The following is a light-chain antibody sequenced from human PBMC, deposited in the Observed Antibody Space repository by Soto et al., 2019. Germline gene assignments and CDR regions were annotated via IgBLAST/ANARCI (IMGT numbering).Light chain of an antibody. CDR1: QSIYRW. CDR3: QQYGSYWT. Sequence: IQMTQSPSTLSASIGDTVTITCRASQSIYRWLAWYQQKPGEAPKLLIYDASSLESGVPSRFSGTGSGTEFTLIISSLQPDDFATYYCQQYGSYWTFGQGTKVEIK. J-gene: IGKJ1*01. CDR2: DAS. V-gene: IGKV1-5*01.